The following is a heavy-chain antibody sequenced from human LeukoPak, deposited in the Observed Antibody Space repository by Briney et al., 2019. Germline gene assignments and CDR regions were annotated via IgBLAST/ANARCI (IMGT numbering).Heavy chain of an antibody. CDR3: AKDGGPSMVRGGGLDY. V-gene: IGHV3-23*01. Sequence: LAGGSLRLSCAASGFTFSSYAMSWVRQASGKGLEWVSAISGSGGSTYYADSVKGRFTISRDNSKNTLYLQMNSLRAEDTAVYYCAKDGGPSMVRGGGLDYWGQGTLVTVSS. D-gene: IGHD3-10*01. J-gene: IGHJ4*02. CDR2: ISGSGGST. CDR1: GFTFSSYA.